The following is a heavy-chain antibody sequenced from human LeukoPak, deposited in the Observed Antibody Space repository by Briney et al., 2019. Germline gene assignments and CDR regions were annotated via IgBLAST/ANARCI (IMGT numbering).Heavy chain of an antibody. D-gene: IGHD2-2*01. J-gene: IGHJ5*02. Sequence: SVKVSCKASGGTFSSYAISWVRQAPGQGLEWMGGIIPIFGTANYAQKFQGRVTITADESTSTAYMELSSLRSEDTAVYYCAREGVVVVPAARHNWFDPWGQGTPVTVSS. CDR1: GGTFSSYA. CDR3: AREGVVVVPAARHNWFDP. V-gene: IGHV1-69*01. CDR2: IIPIFGTA.